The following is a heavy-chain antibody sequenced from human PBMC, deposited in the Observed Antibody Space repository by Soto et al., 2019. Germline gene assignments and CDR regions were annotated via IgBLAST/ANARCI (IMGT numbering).Heavy chain of an antibody. CDR3: AKEARGFSYGPYYSYGLDV. J-gene: IGHJ6*02. CDR2: ISGTGGST. V-gene: IGHV3-23*01. CDR1: GFTFSSYA. D-gene: IGHD5-18*01. Sequence: EVQLLESGGGLVQPGGSLRLSCAASGFTFSSYAMTWVRQAPGKGLEWVSVISGTGGSTYYADSVKGRFTISRDNSKNTLYLQMNSLGAEDTAVYYCAKEARGFSYGPYYSYGLDVWGQGTMVTVSS.